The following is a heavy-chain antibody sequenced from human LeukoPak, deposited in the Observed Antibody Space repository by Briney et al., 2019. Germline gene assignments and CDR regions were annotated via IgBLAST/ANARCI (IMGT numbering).Heavy chain of an antibody. CDR3: ASGYCSSTSCYTSDY. CDR2: INHSGST. D-gene: IGHD2-2*02. CDR1: GGSFSGYY. V-gene: IGHV4-34*01. J-gene: IGHJ4*02. Sequence: SETLSLTCAVYGGSFSGYYWSWIRQPPGKGLEWIGEINHSGSTNYNPSPKSRVTISVDTSKNQFSLKLSSVTAADTAVYYCASGYCSSTSCYTSDYWGQGTLVTVSS.